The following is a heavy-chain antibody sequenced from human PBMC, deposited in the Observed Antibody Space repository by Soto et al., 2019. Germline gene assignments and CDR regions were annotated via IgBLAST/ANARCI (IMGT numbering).Heavy chain of an antibody. V-gene: IGHV1-46*01. J-gene: IGHJ4*02. D-gene: IGHD1-26*01. CDR1: GYTFTSYY. CDR3: ARNIVGATMGPPHLQPFDY. CDR2: INPSGGST. Sequence: ASVKVSCKASGYTFTSYYMHWVRQAPGQGLEWMGIINPSGGSTSYAQKFQGRVTMTRDTSTSTVYMELSSLRSEDTAVYYCARNIVGATMGPPHLQPFDYWGQGTLVTVSS.